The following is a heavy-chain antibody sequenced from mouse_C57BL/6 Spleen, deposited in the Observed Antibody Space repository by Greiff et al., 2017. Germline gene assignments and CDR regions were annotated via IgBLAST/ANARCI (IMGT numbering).Heavy chain of an antibody. Sequence: EVQLQQSGPGLVKPSQSLSLTCSVTGYSITSGYYWNWIRQFPGNKLEWMGYISYDGSNNYNPSLKNRISITRDTSKNQFFLKLNSVTTEDTATYYCAREDYGTVMDYWGQGTSVTVSS. CDR1: GYSITSGYY. J-gene: IGHJ4*01. V-gene: IGHV3-6*01. CDR3: AREDYGTVMDY. CDR2: ISYDGSN. D-gene: IGHD1-1*01.